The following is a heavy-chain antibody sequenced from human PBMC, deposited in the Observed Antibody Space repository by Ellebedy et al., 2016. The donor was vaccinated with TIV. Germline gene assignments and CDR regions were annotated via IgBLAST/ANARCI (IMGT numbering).Heavy chain of an antibody. V-gene: IGHV3-9*01. CDR1: GFTFSTFW. Sequence: LSLTCAASGFTFSTFWMHWVRHAPGTGLEWVSGINWNSDTINYAEFVKGRFTISRDNAKNSLYLQMNSQRPDDTALYYCVKDGVATGTTGDDFFDYWGQGTLVTVSS. J-gene: IGHJ4*02. D-gene: IGHD1-7*01. CDR3: VKDGVATGTTGDDFFDY. CDR2: INWNSDTI.